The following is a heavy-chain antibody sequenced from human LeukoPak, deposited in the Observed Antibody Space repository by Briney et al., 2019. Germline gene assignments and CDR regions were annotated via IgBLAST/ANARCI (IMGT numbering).Heavy chain of an antibody. Sequence: PGGSLRLSCAASGFTFSSHGMNWVRQAPGKGLEWVSSISVSSSYIYYADSVKGRFTISRDNAKNSLYLQMNSLRAEDTAVYYCARHIGYCSSISCYEVDYWGQGTLVTVSS. V-gene: IGHV3-21*01. CDR3: ARHIGYCSSISCYEVDY. D-gene: IGHD2-2*01. CDR1: GFTFSSHG. J-gene: IGHJ4*02. CDR2: ISVSSSYI.